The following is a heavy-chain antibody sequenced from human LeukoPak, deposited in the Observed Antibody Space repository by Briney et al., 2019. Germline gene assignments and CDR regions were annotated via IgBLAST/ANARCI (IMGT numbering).Heavy chain of an antibody. CDR1: GYTFTGYY. Sequence: ASVKVSCKASGYTFTGYYMHWVRQAPGQGLEWMGRINPNSGGTNYAQKFQGRVTMTRDTSISTAYMELSRLRSDDTAVYYCARGPPSNYDFWSGHPYYFDYWGQGTLVTVSP. J-gene: IGHJ4*02. CDR3: ARGPPSNYDFWSGHPYYFDY. CDR2: INPNSGGT. D-gene: IGHD3-3*01. V-gene: IGHV1-2*06.